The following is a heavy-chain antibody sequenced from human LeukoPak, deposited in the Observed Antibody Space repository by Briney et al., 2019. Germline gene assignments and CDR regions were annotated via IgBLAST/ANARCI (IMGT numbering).Heavy chain of an antibody. CDR3: ARFGRGYYSDY. CDR1: GFTFSNYW. V-gene: IGHV3-7*01. D-gene: IGHD3-22*01. CDR2: IKLDGSEK. Sequence: PGGSLRLSCAASGFTFSNYWMTWVRQAPGKGLEWVANIKLDGSEKYYVDSVKGRFTISRDNAKSSLYLQMNSLRAEDTAVYYCARFGRGYYSDYWGQGTLVTVSS. J-gene: IGHJ4*02.